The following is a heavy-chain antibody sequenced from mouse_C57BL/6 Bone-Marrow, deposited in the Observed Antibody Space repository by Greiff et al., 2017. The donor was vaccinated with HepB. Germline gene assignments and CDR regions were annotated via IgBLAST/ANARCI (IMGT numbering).Heavy chain of an antibody. CDR2: INPNYGTT. Sequence: VQLQQSGPELVKPGASVKISCKASGYSFTDYNMNWVKQSNGKSLEWIGVINPNYGTTSYNQKFKGKATLTVDQASSTAYMQLNSLTSEDSAVYYGATPPMMTTGGKLYAMDYWGQGTSVTVSS. J-gene: IGHJ4*01. CDR3: ATPPMMTTGGKLYAMDY. D-gene: IGHD2-4*01. CDR1: GYSFTDYN. V-gene: IGHV1-39*01.